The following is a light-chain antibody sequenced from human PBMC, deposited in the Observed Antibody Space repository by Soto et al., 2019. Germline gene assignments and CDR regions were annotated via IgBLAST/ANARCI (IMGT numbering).Light chain of an antibody. CDR1: SSDVGGYKY. J-gene: IGLJ1*01. Sequence: QSVLTQPPSASGSPGQSVTISCTGTSSDVGGYKYVSWYQQYPGKAPKLMIYAVSKRPSGVPDRFSGSKSGNTASRTVSGLQAEDEADYYCSSYAGSNNYVFGTGTKLTV. CDR3: SSYAGSNNYV. CDR2: AVS. V-gene: IGLV2-8*01.